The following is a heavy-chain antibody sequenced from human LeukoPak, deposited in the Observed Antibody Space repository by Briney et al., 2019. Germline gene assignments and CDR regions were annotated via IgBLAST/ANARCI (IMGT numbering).Heavy chain of an antibody. CDR2: ISGSGGST. Sequence: GGSLRLSCAASGLTFSSYAMSWVRQAPGKGLEWVSAISGSGGSTYYADSVKGRFTISRDNSKNTLYLQMNSPRAEDTAVYYCARVPSYYDFWSGYYYFDYWGQGTLVTVSS. CDR3: ARVPSYYDFWSGYYYFDY. CDR1: GLTFSSYA. V-gene: IGHV3-23*01. D-gene: IGHD3-3*01. J-gene: IGHJ4*02.